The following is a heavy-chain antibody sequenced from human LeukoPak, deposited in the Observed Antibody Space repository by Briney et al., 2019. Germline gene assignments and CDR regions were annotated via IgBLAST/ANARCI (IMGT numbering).Heavy chain of an antibody. CDR1: GESFKDYY. V-gene: IGHV4-34*01. Sequence: PSETLSLTCAVYGESFKDYYWNWIRQPPGKRLEWIGEINHSGSSNYNPSLKSRVTISVDTSKNQFSLKLSSVTAADTAVYYCARSGTYQHSSSYDYWGQGTLVTVSS. J-gene: IGHJ4*02. D-gene: IGHD6-13*01. CDR3: ARSGTYQHSSSYDY. CDR2: INHSGSS.